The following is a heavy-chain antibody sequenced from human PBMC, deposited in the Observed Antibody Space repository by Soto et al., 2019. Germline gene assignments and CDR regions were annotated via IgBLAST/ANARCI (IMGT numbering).Heavy chain of an antibody. CDR3: ARYADYYYYMDV. J-gene: IGHJ6*03. V-gene: IGHV1-18*01. CDR1: GYTFTSYG. Sequence: GASVKVSCKASGYTFTSYGISWVRQAPGQGLEWMGWISAYNGNTSYAQKLQGRVTMTTDTSTSTAYMKLRSLRSDDTAVYYCARYADYYYYMDVWGKGTTVTVSS. CDR2: ISAYNGNT.